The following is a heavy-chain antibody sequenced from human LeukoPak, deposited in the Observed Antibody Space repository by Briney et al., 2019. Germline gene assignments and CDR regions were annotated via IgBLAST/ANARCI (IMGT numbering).Heavy chain of an antibody. Sequence: SETLSLTCTVSGGSVSSGSYDWRWIRQPPGKGLEWIGYISYSGGTNYNPSLKSRVTISVDTSKNQFSLKLSSVTAADTAVYYCARGCDWLLSSYFDYWGQGTLVTVSS. CDR2: ISYSGGT. V-gene: IGHV4-61*01. D-gene: IGHD3-9*01. J-gene: IGHJ4*02. CDR3: ARGCDWLLSSYFDY. CDR1: GGSVSSGSYD.